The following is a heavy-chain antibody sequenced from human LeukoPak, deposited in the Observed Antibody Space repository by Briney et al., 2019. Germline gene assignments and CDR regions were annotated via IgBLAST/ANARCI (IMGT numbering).Heavy chain of an antibody. V-gene: IGHV3-30*18. Sequence: GRSLRLSCAASGFTFSSYGMHWVRQAPGKGLEWVAVISYDGSNKYYADSVKGRFTISRDNSKNTLYLQMNSLRAGDTAVYYCAKPTWGGSGSYGPFDYWGQGTLVTVSS. CDR2: ISYDGSNK. CDR1: GFTFSSYG. D-gene: IGHD1-26*01. J-gene: IGHJ4*02. CDR3: AKPTWGGSGSYGPFDY.